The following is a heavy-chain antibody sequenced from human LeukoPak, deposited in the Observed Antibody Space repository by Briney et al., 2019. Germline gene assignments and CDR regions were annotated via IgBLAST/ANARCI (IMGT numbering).Heavy chain of an antibody. D-gene: IGHD6-13*01. CDR1: GGTFSSYA. CDR2: IIPILGIA. J-gene: IGHJ5*02. V-gene: IGHV1-69*04. Sequence: EASVKVSCKASGGTFSSYAISWVRQAPGQGLEWMGRIIPILGIANYAQKFQGRVTITADKSTSTAYMELSSLRSEDTAVYYCARGSRVAAAQGFDPWGQGTLVTVSS. CDR3: ARGSRVAAAQGFDP.